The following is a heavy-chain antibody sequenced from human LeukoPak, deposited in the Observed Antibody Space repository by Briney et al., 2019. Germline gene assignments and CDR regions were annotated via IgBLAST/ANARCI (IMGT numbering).Heavy chain of an antibody. Sequence: GGSLRLSCAASGFTFSSYSMSWVRQAPGKGLEWVSAISGSGGSTYYADSVKGRFTISRDNSKNTLYLQMNSLRAEDTAVYYCAKDHQEARSAPFSHWGQGTLVTVSS. D-gene: IGHD5-12*01. CDR1: GFTFSSYS. J-gene: IGHJ4*02. V-gene: IGHV3-23*01. CDR2: ISGSGGST. CDR3: AKDHQEARSAPFSH.